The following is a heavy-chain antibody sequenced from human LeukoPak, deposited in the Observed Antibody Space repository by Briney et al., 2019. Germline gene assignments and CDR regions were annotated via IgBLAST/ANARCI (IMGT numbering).Heavy chain of an antibody. J-gene: IGHJ6*02. CDR1: GGSISSGSYY. V-gene: IGHV4-61*02. Sequence: SETLSLTRTVSGGSISSGSYYWSWIRQPAGKGLEWIGRIYTSGSTNYNPSLKSRVTISVDTSKNQFSLKLSSVTAADTAVYYCARERLQWLASPSYYYYYYGMDVWGQGTTVTVSS. CDR3: ARERLQWLASPSYYYYYYGMDV. CDR2: IYTSGST. D-gene: IGHD6-19*01.